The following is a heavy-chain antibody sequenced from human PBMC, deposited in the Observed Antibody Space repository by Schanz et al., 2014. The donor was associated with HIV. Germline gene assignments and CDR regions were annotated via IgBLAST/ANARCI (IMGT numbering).Heavy chain of an antibody. CDR3: AKGLTIWLQPPFDY. D-gene: IGHD5-12*01. CDR2: ISGSGGSP. CDR1: GFPFSSYA. J-gene: IGHJ4*02. V-gene: IGHV3-23*01. Sequence: EEHLLESGGDLIQPGGSLRLSCVASGFPFSSYAMSWVRQAPGKGLEWVSTISGSGGSPYYADSVKGRFTISRDNSKNTLYLQMNSLRAEDTAVYYCAKGLTIWLQPPFDYWGQGTLVTVSS.